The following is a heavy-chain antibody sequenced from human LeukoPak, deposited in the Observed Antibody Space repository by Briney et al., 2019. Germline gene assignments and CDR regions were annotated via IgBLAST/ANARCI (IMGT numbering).Heavy chain of an antibody. Sequence: SETLSLTCTVSGGSISSSSYYWGWIRQPPGKGLEWIGSIYYSGSTYYNPSLKSRVTISVDTSKNQFSLKLSSVTAADTAVYYCARKTGGIRGYSYGYFDYWGQGTLVTVSS. CDR3: ARKTGGIRGYSYGYFDY. CDR1: GGSISSSSYY. D-gene: IGHD5-18*01. J-gene: IGHJ4*02. V-gene: IGHV4-39*07. CDR2: IYYSGST.